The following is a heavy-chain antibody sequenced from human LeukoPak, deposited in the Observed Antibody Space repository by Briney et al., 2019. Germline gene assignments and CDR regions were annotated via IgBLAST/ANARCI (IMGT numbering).Heavy chain of an antibody. Sequence: ASVKVSCTASGYTFTSYGISWVRQAPGQGLEWMGWISAYNGNTNYAQKLQGRVTMTTDTSTSTAYMELRSLRSDDTAVYYCARDQSVGIAARPVPVDNWGQGTLVTVSS. D-gene: IGHD6-6*01. V-gene: IGHV1-18*01. CDR2: ISAYNGNT. CDR1: GYTFTSYG. J-gene: IGHJ4*02. CDR3: ARDQSVGIAARPVPVDN.